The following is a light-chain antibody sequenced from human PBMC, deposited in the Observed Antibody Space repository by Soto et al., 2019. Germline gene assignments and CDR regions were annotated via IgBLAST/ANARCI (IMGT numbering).Light chain of an antibody. V-gene: IGLV2-11*01. CDR3: CSYAGSYGYV. CDR1: TSDVGNYNY. CDR2: DVS. J-gene: IGLJ1*01. Sequence: QSVLTQPRSVSGSPGQSVTISCTGTTSDVGNYNYVSWYQQHPGKVPKLMIYDVSKRPSGVPDRFSGSKSGNTASLTISGLQAEDEADYYCCSYAGSYGYVFGTGTKVTVL.